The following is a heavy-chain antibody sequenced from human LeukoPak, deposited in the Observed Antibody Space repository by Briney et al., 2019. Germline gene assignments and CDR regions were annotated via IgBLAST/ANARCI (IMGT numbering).Heavy chain of an antibody. J-gene: IGHJ4*02. D-gene: IGHD5-12*01. CDR1: GFTFSNSA. CDR2: INHSGST. CDR3: ARARRGYVRLDY. Sequence: GSLRLSCAASGFTFSNSAMTWIRQSPGKGLEWIGEINHSGSTNYNPSLTRRVTMSVDTSKNQFSLNLSAATAADTAVYYCARARRGYVRLDYWGQGTLVTVSS. V-gene: IGHV4-34*01.